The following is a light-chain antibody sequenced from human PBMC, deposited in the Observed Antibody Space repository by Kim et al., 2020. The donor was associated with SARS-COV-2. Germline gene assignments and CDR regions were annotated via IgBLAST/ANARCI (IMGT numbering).Light chain of an antibody. V-gene: IGKV1-33*01. CDR1: QDISNY. CDR3: QQYDNLPVT. J-gene: IGKJ5*01. Sequence: DIQMTQSPSSLSASVGDRVTITCQASQDISNYLNWYQQKPGKAPKLQIYDASNLETGVPSRFSGSGSGTDFTFTISSLQPEDIATYYCQQYDNLPVTFGQETRLEIK. CDR2: DAS.